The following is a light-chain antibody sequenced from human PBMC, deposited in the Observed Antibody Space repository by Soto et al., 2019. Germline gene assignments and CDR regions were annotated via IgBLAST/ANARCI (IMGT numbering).Light chain of an antibody. CDR3: ATWDDSRNGYV. CDR1: SSNIGSNT. Sequence: QSVLTQPPSASGTPGQRVTISASGSSSNIGSNTVSWYQQVPGTAPELLIYDNDERPPGVPGRFSGSKSGTSASLAISGLQSEDEADYYCATWDDSRNGYVFGPGTKVTVL. CDR2: DND. V-gene: IGLV1-44*01. J-gene: IGLJ1*01.